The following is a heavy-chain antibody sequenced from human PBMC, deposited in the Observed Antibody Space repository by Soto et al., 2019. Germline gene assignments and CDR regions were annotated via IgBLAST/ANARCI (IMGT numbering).Heavy chain of an antibody. J-gene: IGHJ6*02. Sequence: PSETLSLTCTVSGGSISSYYWSWIRQPPGKGLEWIGYIYYSGSTNYNPSLKSRGTISVDTSKNQFSLKLSSVTAAATAVYYCAGEGGYSYCEVDYYYGMNVWGQATTVTV. CDR1: GGSISSYY. CDR2: IYYSGST. CDR3: AGEGGYSYCEVDYYYGMNV. V-gene: IGHV4-59*01. D-gene: IGHD5-18*01.